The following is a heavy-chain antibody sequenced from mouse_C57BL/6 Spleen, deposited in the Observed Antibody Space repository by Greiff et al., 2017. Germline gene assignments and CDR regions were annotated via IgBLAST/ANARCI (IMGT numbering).Heavy chain of an antibody. D-gene: IGHD2-3*01. J-gene: IGHJ3*01. CDR2: INPGSGGT. CDR3: ARGDGYSGGFAY. V-gene: IGHV1-54*01. Sequence: VQLQQSGAELVRPGTSVKVSCKASGYAFTNYLIEWVKQRPGQGLEWIGVINPGSGGTNYNEKFKGKATLTADKSSSTAYMQLSSLTSEDSAVYFCARGDGYSGGFAYWGQGTLVTVSA. CDR1: GYAFTNYL.